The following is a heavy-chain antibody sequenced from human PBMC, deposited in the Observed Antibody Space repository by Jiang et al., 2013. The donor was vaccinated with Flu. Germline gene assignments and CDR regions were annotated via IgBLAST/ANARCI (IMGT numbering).Heavy chain of an antibody. V-gene: IGHV3-33*01. CDR2: IWYDGSNK. D-gene: IGHD3-3*01. CDR3: ARSYYDFWSGYYSALLFDY. Sequence: SGGGVVQPGRSLRLSCAASGFTFSSYGMHWVRQAPGKGLEWVAVIWYDGSNKYYADSVKGRFTISRDNSMNTLYLQMNSLRAEDTAVYYCARSYYDFWSGYYSALLFDYWGQGTLVTVSS. J-gene: IGHJ4*02. CDR1: GFTFSSYG.